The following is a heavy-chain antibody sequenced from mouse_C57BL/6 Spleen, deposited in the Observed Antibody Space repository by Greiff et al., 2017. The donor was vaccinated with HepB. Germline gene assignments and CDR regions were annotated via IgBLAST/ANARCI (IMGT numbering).Heavy chain of an antibody. Sequence: VKLQESGAELVRPGTSVKVSCKASGYAFTNYLIEWVKQRPGQGLEWIGVINPGSGGTNYNEKFKGKATLTADKSSSTAYMQLSSLTSEDSAVYFCARVRYGSSFYFDYWGQGTTLTVSS. V-gene: IGHV1-54*01. J-gene: IGHJ2*01. CDR3: ARVRYGSSFYFDY. D-gene: IGHD1-1*01. CDR1: GYAFTNYL. CDR2: INPGSGGT.